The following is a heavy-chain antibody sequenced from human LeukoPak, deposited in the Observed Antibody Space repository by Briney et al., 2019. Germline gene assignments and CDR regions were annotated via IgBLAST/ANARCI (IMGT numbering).Heavy chain of an antibody. V-gene: IGHV4-34*01. D-gene: IGHD6-19*01. CDR1: GGSFSGYY. CDR2: INHSGST. J-gene: IGHJ2*01. Sequence: SETLSLTCAVYGGSFSGYYWSWIRQPPGKGLEWIGEINHSGSTNYNPSLKSRVTISVDTSKNQFSLKPSSVTAADTAVYYCARRSSGWFRYWYFDLWGRGTLVTVSS. CDR3: ARRSSGWFRYWYFDL.